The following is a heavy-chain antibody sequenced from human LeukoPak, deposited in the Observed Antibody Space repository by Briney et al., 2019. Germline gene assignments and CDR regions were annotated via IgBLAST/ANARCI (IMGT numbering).Heavy chain of an antibody. Sequence: GGSPRLSCAASGFTFSNYEMNWVRQAPGKGLEWISYISSNGRTTYYADSVRGRFTISRDNTKESVYLQMNSLGVEDTAVYYCAIMTFPLEDWGQGTLVTVSS. V-gene: IGHV3-48*03. D-gene: IGHD2-8*01. CDR3: AIMTFPLED. J-gene: IGHJ4*02. CDR2: ISSNGRTT. CDR1: GFTFSNYE.